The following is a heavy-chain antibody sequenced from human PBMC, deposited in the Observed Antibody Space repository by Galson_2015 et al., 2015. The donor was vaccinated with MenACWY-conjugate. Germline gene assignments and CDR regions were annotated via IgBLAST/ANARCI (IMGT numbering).Heavy chain of an antibody. J-gene: IGHJ6*02. Sequence: QPPGKRLEWIGEIFHTGTTTYNPSLKSRVTISIDKSKNQFSLRMNSVSAADTAVYYCARVPNDYYYAMDVWSQGTTVSVSS. V-gene: IGHV4/OR15-8*02. CDR2: IFHTGTT. CDR3: ARVPNDYYYAMDV.